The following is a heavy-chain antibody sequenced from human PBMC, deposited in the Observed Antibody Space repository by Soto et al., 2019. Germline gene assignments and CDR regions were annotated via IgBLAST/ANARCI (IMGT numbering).Heavy chain of an antibody. CDR2: IYYSGST. D-gene: IGHD3-22*01. V-gene: IGHV4-31*03. Sequence: QVQLQESGPGLVKPSQTLSLTCTVSGGSISSGGYYWSWIRQHPGKGLEWIGYIYYSGSTYYNPSLKSRVTISVVTSKNQFSLKLSSVTAADTAVYYCARDRRHYYDSSGYYYYYYGMDVWGQGTTVTVSS. J-gene: IGHJ6*02. CDR1: GGSISSGGYY. CDR3: ARDRRHYYDSSGYYYYYYGMDV.